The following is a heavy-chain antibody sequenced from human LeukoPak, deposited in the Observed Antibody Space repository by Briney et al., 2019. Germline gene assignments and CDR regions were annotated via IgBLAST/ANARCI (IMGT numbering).Heavy chain of an antibody. CDR2: ISYDGSNK. CDR3: ARDPIRPDGYNWGGYWYYFDY. Sequence: GRSLRLSCAASGFTFSSYAMHWVRQAPGKGLEWVAVISYDGSNKYYADSVKGRFTISRDNSKNTLYLQMNSLRAEDTAVYYCARDPIRPDGYNWGGYWYYFDYWSQGTLVTVSS. J-gene: IGHJ4*02. V-gene: IGHV3-30-3*01. D-gene: IGHD5-24*01. CDR1: GFTFSSYA.